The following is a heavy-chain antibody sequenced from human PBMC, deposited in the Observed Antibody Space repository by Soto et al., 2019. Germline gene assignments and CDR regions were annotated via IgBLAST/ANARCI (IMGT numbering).Heavy chain of an antibody. V-gene: IGHV3-11*01. CDR1: GFTFSDHH. Sequence: GGSLRLSCAASGFTFSDHHMNWIRQAPGKGLEWVSYISTRDSTTYYADSVRGRFTISWDNARNSLYLQMNSLRAEDTAVYYWAKFWGSGSYYNLPDYWGQGTLVTVSS. J-gene: IGHJ4*02. CDR2: ISTRDSTT. CDR3: AKFWGSGSYYNLPDY. D-gene: IGHD3-10*01.